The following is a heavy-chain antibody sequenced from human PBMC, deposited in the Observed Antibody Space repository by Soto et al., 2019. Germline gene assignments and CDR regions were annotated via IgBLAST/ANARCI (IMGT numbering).Heavy chain of an antibody. J-gene: IGHJ4*02. Sequence: QVQLVQSGAEVKKPGSSVKVSCKASGGTFSSYAISWVRQAPGQGLEWMGGIIPIFGTANYAQKFQGRVTITADESTSTAYRELSRLRSEETAVYYCAGGRQLWLGDYFDYWGQGTLVTVSS. D-gene: IGHD5-18*01. V-gene: IGHV1-69*12. CDR1: GGTFSSYA. CDR3: AGGRQLWLGDYFDY. CDR2: IIPIFGTA.